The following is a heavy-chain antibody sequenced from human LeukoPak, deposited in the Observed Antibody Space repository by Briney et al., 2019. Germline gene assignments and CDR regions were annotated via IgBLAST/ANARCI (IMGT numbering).Heavy chain of an antibody. J-gene: IGHJ4*02. CDR1: GGSISSYY. CDR2: IYSSGST. CDR3: ARGCSAGWNGYFDY. D-gene: IGHD1-1*01. Sequence: SETLSLTCTVSGGSISSYYWSWIRQPAGKGLEWIGRIYSSGSTNYNPSLKSRVTMSVDTSKNQFSLKLSSVTAADTALYYCARGCSAGWNGYFDYWGQGTLVTVSS. V-gene: IGHV4-4*07.